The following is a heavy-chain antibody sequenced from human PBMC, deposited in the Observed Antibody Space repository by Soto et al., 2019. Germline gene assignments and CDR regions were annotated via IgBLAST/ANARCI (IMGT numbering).Heavy chain of an antibody. CDR2: ISSSGNSI. Sequence: GGSLRLSCAASGFTFTSYDMNWVRQAPGKGLEWISYISSSGNSINYADSVKGRFTISRDNAKSSLYLQMNSLRAEDTALYYCAKNGLDNSPSAIDSWGPGTLVTVSA. D-gene: IGHD2-8*01. V-gene: IGHV3-48*03. CDR3: AKNGLDNSPSAIDS. J-gene: IGHJ4*02. CDR1: GFTFTSYD.